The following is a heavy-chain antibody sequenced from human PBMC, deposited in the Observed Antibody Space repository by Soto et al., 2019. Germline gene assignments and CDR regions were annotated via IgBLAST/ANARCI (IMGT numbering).Heavy chain of an antibody. CDR1: GFSLTTSAVA. CDR3: ARSEDSSAWMYYFDY. V-gene: IGHV2-5*01. Sequence: QITLKESGPTLVKPTQNLTLTCSFSGFSLTTSAVAVGWVRQPPGKALEWLALISGNDDKRYSPSLKTRLTITKDSSKNQVVLTMTNMDPVDTGTYFCARSEDSSAWMYYFDYWGQGALVIFSS. CDR2: ISGNDDK. J-gene: IGHJ4*02. D-gene: IGHD6-19*01.